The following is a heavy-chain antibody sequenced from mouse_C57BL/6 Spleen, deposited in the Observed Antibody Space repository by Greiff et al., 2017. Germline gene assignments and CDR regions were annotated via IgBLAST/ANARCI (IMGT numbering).Heavy chain of an antibody. J-gene: IGHJ2*01. V-gene: IGHV1-81*01. D-gene: IGHD1-1*01. CDR2: IYPRSGNT. CDR3: ARGGGSSPLDY. Sequence: QVQLQQSGAELARPGASVKLSCKASGYTFTSYGISWVKQRTGQGLEWIGEIYPRSGNTYYNEKLKGKATLTADKSSSTAYMELRSLKSEDSAVYFCARGGGSSPLDYWGQGTTLTVSS. CDR1: GYTFTSYG.